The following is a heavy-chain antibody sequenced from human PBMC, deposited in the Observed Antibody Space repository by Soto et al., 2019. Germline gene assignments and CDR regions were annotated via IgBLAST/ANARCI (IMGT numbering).Heavy chain of an antibody. CDR3: ARLPLVRGVPA. J-gene: IGHJ5*02. D-gene: IGHD3-10*01. Sequence: QLHLQESGPGRVKPSETLSLTCSVSGGSISTSGSYWGWVRQAPEKGLEWIGRAYYVGTINDNPSPKRRAAISVDTSKNQFSLKLTSVTAADTAVYYCARLPLVRGVPAWGQGTLVTVSS. CDR1: GGSISTSGSY. CDR2: AYYVGTI. V-gene: IGHV4-39*01.